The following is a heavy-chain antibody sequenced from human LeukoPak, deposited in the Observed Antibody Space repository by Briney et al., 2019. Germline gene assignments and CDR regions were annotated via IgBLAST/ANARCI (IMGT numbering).Heavy chain of an antibody. D-gene: IGHD6-13*01. V-gene: IGHV4-59*01. Sequence: SETLSLTCTVSGGSISSYYWSWIRQPPGKGLEWIGYIYYSGSTSYHPSLKSRVTISVDTSKNQFSLKLTSVTAADTAIYYCASGGAGIAAAPWGQGTMVTVSS. J-gene: IGHJ3*01. CDR3: ASGGAGIAAAP. CDR2: IYYSGST. CDR1: GGSISSYY.